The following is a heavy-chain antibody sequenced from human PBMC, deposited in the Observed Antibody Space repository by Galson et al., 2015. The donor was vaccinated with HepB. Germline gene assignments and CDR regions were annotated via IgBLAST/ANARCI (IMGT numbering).Heavy chain of an antibody. J-gene: IGHJ6*02. CDR2: ISYDDSNK. V-gene: IGHV3-30*18. Sequence: SLRLSCAASGFTFSTYAMHWVRQAPGKGLEWVGVISYDDSNKYYADSVRGRFTISRDDSKKTLYLQMNSLRAEDTAVYYCAKDRGYCSSIRCRDHSYGMDVWGQGTTVTVSS. CDR1: GFTFSTYA. D-gene: IGHD2-2*01. CDR3: AKDRGYCSSIRCRDHSYGMDV.